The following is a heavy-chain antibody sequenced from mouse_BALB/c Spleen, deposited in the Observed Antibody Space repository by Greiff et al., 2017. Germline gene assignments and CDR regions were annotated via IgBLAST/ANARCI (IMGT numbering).Heavy chain of an antibody. Sequence: VKVVESGPGLVAPSQSLSITCTVSGFSLTSYGVHWVRQPPGKGLEWLGVIWAGGSTNYNSALMSRLSISKDNSKSQVFLKMNSLQTDDTAMYYCARGPASAWFAYWGQGTLVTVSA. CDR1: GFSLTSYG. CDR2: IWAGGST. J-gene: IGHJ3*01. CDR3: ARGPASAWFAY. V-gene: IGHV2-9*02.